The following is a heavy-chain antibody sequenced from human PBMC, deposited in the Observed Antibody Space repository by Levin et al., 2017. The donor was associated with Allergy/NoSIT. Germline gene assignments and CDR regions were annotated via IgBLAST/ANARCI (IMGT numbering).Heavy chain of an antibody. V-gene: IGHV3-53*01. CDR3: AGRDYLAFDI. Sequence: PSGGSLRLSCAASGFTVSSNYMSWVRQAPGKGLEWVSVIYSGGSTYYADSVKGRFTISRDNSKNTLYLQMNSLRAEDTAVYYCAGRDYLAFDIWGQGTMVTVSS. J-gene: IGHJ3*02. CDR2: IYSGGST. CDR1: GFTVSSNY. D-gene: IGHD4-17*01.